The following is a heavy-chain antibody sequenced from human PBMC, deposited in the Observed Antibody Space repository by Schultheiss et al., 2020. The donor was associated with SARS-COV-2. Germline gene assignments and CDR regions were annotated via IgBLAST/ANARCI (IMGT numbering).Heavy chain of an antibody. CDR1: GGSISSYY. CDR2: IYHSGST. J-gene: IGHJ4*02. CDR3: ARGLKGRDQEPDY. V-gene: IGHV4-59*12. D-gene: IGHD5-24*01. Sequence: SQTLSLTCTVSGGSISSYYWSWIRQPPGKGLEWIGSIYHSGSTYYNPSLKSRVTISVDTSKNQFSLKLSSVTAADTAVYYCARGLKGRDQEPDYWGQGTLVTVSS.